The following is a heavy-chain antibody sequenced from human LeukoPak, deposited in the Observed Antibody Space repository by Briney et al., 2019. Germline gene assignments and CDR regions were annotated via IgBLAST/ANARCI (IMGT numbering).Heavy chain of an antibody. D-gene: IGHD6-19*01. CDR1: GFTFSSYG. Sequence: GGSLRLSCAASGFTFSSYGMHWVRQAPGKGLEWVAVIWYDGSNKYYADSVKGRFTISRDNSKNTLYLQMNSLRVEDTAVYYCAREEHVPVPGKGYYYYGMDVWGQGTTVTVSS. V-gene: IGHV3-33*08. CDR2: IWYDGSNK. J-gene: IGHJ6*02. CDR3: AREEHVPVPGKGYYYYGMDV.